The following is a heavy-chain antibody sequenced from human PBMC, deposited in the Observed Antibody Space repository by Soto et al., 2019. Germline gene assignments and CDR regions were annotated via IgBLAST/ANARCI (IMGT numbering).Heavy chain of an antibody. D-gene: IGHD4-17*01. CDR1: GGSVSSGSYY. J-gene: IGHJ5*02. Sequence: PSETLSLTCTVSGGSVSSGSYYWSWIRQPPGKGLEWIGYIYYSGSTNCNPSLKSRVTISVDTSKNQFSLKLRSVTAADTAVYYCARETYGDYVGYFDPRGQGIQVTVSS. V-gene: IGHV4-61*01. CDR2: IYYSGST. CDR3: ARETYGDYVGYFDP.